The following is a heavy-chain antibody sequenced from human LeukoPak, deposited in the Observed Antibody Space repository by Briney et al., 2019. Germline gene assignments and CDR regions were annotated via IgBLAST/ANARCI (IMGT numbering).Heavy chain of an antibody. J-gene: IGHJ4*02. Sequence: GGSLRLSCAASGFTFSSYWMSWVRQAPGKGLEWVANIKQDGSEKYYVDSVKGRFTISRDNAKNSLYLQMNSLRAEDTAVYYCARGRGGYCSSTSCPPDVHYFDYWGQGTLVTVSS. CDR2: IKQDGSEK. CDR3: ARGRGGYCSSTSCPPDVHYFDY. D-gene: IGHD2-2*01. CDR1: GFTFSSYW. V-gene: IGHV3-7*03.